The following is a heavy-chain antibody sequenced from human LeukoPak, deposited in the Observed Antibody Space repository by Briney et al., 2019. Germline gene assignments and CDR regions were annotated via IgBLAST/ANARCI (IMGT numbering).Heavy chain of an antibody. CDR2: IYSGGST. D-gene: IGHD3/OR15-3a*01. J-gene: IGHJ4*02. CDR1: GFTVSSHY. Sequence: GGSLRLSCAASGFTVSSHYMNWVRQAPGKGLEWVSVIYSGGSTYYADSVKARFIISRDNSKNTLYLQMNSLRAEDAAVYYCAREWTGFDYWGQGTPVTVSS. CDR3: AREWTGFDY. V-gene: IGHV3-66*01.